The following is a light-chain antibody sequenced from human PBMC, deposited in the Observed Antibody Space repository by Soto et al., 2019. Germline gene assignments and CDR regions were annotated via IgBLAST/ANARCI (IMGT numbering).Light chain of an antibody. CDR3: SSFTSGNTVV. CDR1: SSDVGAYNY. J-gene: IGLJ2*01. V-gene: IGLV2-14*03. Sequence: QSALTQPASVSGSPGQSITISCTATSSDVGAYNYVSWYQQYPGKAPKLLIYDVSHRPSGVSDRFFGSKSGNSASLTISGLQTEDEADYYCSSFTSGNTVVLGGGTQLTVL. CDR2: DVS.